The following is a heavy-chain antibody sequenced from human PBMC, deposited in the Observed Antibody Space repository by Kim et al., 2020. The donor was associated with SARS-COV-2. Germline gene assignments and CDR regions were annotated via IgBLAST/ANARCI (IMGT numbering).Heavy chain of an antibody. V-gene: IGHV4-31*02. D-gene: IGHD3-16*01. CDR3: ARASIMGDAFDI. J-gene: IGHJ3*02. Sequence: SSIPSPKSRVTMSVDTSKNQFPLKLSSVAAADTAVYYCARASIMGDAFDIWGQGTMVTVSS.